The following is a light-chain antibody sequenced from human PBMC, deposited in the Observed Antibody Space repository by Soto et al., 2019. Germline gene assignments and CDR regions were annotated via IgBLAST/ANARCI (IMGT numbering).Light chain of an antibody. J-gene: IGLJ1*01. CDR2: GVR. Sequence: QSVLTQPTSVSGSPGQSIAIPCTGNGNDIGAYDYVSWYQQHPGKAPSLLIHGVRNRPPGISSRFSGFKSGLTASLTISGLQAEDEADYYCSSFTTSRLYVFGPGTKVTVL. V-gene: IGLV2-14*01. CDR1: GNDIGAYDY. CDR3: SSFTTSRLYV.